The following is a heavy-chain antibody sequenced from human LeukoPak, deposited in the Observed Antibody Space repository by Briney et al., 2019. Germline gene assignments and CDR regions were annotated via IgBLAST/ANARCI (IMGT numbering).Heavy chain of an antibody. CDR3: ARGELSLLPFYYYYYGMDA. CDR2: ISAYNGNT. CDR1: GYTFTSYG. D-gene: IGHD1-26*01. V-gene: IGHV1-18*01. Sequence: ASVKVSCKASGYTFTSYGISWVRQAPGQGLEWMGWISAYNGNTNYAQKLQGRVTMTTDTSTSTAYMELRSLRSDDTAVYYCARGELSLLPFYYYYYGMDAWGQGTTVTVSS. J-gene: IGHJ6*02.